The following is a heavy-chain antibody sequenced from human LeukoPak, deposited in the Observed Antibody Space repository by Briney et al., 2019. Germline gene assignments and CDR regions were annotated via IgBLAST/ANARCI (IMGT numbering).Heavy chain of an antibody. CDR3: ASGGLYSSSWTEHYYGMDV. Sequence: ASETLSLTCTVSGGSISSYYWSWIRQPPGKGLEWIGYIYYSGSTNYNPSLKSRVTISVDTSKNQFSLKLSSVTAADTAVYYCASGGLYSSSWTEHYYGMDVWGQGTTVTVSS. CDR1: GGSISSYY. CDR2: IYYSGST. V-gene: IGHV4-59*08. D-gene: IGHD6-13*01. J-gene: IGHJ6*02.